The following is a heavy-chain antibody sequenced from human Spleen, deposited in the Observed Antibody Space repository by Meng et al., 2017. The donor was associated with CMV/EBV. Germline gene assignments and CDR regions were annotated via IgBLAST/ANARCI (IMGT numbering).Heavy chain of an antibody. CDR3: AREDRIDIEVVPAASYFYGMDL. J-gene: IGHJ6*02. CDR1: GFTLRSYA. Sequence: GESLKISCAASGFTLRSYALHWVRQAPGKGLEWVAVISFDGGNKYHADSVTGRFTISRDNSKNTLYLQMNSLRAEDTAVYYCAREDRIDIEVVPAASYFYGMDLWGQGTMVTVSS. D-gene: IGHD2-2*01. V-gene: IGHV3-30-3*01. CDR2: ISFDGGNK.